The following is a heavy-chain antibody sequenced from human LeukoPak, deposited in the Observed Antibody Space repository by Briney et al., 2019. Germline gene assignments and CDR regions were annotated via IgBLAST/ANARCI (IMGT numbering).Heavy chain of an antibody. CDR2: ISSSGSTI. J-gene: IGHJ4*02. CDR3: ARASRGYCSGGSCPFGY. V-gene: IGHV3-48*04. Sequence: GGSLRLSCAASGFTFSSYAMSWVRQAPGKGLEWVSYISSSGSTIYYADSVKGRFTISRDNAKNSLYLQMNSLRAEDTAVYYCARASRGYCSGGSCPFGYWGQGTLVTVSS. D-gene: IGHD2-15*01. CDR1: GFTFSSYA.